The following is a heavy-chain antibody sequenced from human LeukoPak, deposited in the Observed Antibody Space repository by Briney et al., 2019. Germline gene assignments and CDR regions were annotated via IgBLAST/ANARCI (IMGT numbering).Heavy chain of an antibody. D-gene: IGHD1-26*01. CDR1: GGSISSYY. J-gene: IGHJ5*02. V-gene: IGHV4-59*08. CDR3: ARLEVGAIRRDWFDP. CDR2: IYYSGST. Sequence: SETLSLTCTVSGGSISSYYWSWIRQPAGKGLEWIGYIYYSGSTNYNPSLKSRVTISVDTSKNQFSLKLSSVTAADTAVYYCARLEVGAIRRDWFDPWGQGTLVTVSS.